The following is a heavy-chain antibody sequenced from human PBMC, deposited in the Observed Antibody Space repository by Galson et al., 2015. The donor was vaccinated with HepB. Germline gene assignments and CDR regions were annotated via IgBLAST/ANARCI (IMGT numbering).Heavy chain of an antibody. CDR1: GFTFSNAW. J-gene: IGHJ4*02. CDR2: IWYDGSNK. V-gene: IGHV3-33*08. Sequence: SLRLSCAASGFTFSNAWMSWVRQAPGKGLEWVAVIWYDGSNKYYADSVKGRFTISRDNSKNTLYLQMNSLRAEDTAVYYCARDEGDYWGQGTLVTVSS. CDR3: ARDEGDY.